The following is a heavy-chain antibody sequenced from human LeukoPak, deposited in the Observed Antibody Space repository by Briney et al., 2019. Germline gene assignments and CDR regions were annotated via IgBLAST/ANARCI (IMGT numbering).Heavy chain of an antibody. Sequence: ASVKVSCKASGYTFTNYDINWVRQATGQGLEWMGWMNPNSGNTAYAQKFQGRLTMTRDTSISTIYMELSSLRSEGTAVYYCARSLRGWYKDYWGQGTLVTVSS. V-gene: IGHV1-8*01. J-gene: IGHJ4*02. CDR2: MNPNSGNT. CDR3: ARSLRGWYKDY. CDR1: GYTFTNYD. D-gene: IGHD6-19*01.